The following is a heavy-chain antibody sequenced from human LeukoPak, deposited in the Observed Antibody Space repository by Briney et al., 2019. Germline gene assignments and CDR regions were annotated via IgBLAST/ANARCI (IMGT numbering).Heavy chain of an antibody. Sequence: GGSLRLSCAASGFTLGSYAMNWDRQTPGKGLEWVSAISGSGGSTFYADSVRGRFTISRDISKNTLYLQMSSLRAEDTALYYCAKEIRNAPIAVAGVDYYYGMDVWGQGTTVTVSS. CDR1: GFTLGSYA. CDR2: ISGSGGST. V-gene: IGHV3-23*01. CDR3: AKEIRNAPIAVAGVDYYYGMDV. J-gene: IGHJ6*02. D-gene: IGHD6-19*01.